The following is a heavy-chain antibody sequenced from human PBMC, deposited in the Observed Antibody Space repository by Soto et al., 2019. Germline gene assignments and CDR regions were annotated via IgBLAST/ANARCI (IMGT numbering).Heavy chain of an antibody. CDR3: TRESAYHFWSGYLRYYYHLAV. D-gene: IGHD3-3*01. CDR2: IRSKAYGGTT. Sequence: GGARRLSWTASGFTLGEYAMSWFRQAPGKGLEWVGFIRSKAYGGTTEYAASVKGRFTISGDDSKSIAYLKMDSLKMEQTAVYYCTRESAYHFWSGYLRYYYHLAVPGKGTPVTVSS. J-gene: IGHJ6*03. CDR1: GFTLGEYA. V-gene: IGHV3-49*03.